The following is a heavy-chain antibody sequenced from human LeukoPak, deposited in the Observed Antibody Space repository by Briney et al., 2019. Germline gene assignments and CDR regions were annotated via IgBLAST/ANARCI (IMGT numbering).Heavy chain of an antibody. CDR3: ATSSGWKSNIDY. Sequence: ASVKVSCKASGYTFTDYYIHWVRQAPGQGLEWMGWINPNSGYTNYAQKFQGRVTMTRDTSISTAYMELSRLRSDDTAVFYCATSSGWKSNIDYWGQGTLVTVSS. CDR2: INPNSGYT. J-gene: IGHJ4*02. D-gene: IGHD6-19*01. V-gene: IGHV1-2*02. CDR1: GYTFTDYY.